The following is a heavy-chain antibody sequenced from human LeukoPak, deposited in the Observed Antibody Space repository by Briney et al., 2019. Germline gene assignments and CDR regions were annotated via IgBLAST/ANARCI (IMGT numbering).Heavy chain of an antibody. J-gene: IGHJ4*02. CDR3: ARAWHPMVRGVNPTGFDY. V-gene: IGHV4-59*01. D-gene: IGHD3-10*01. Sequence: PSETLSLTCTVSGGSISSYYWSWIRQPPGKGLEWIGYIYDSGSTNYNPSLKSRVTISVDTSKNQFSLKLSSVTAADTAVYYCARAWHPMVRGVNPTGFDYWGQGTLVTVSS. CDR1: GGSISSYY. CDR2: IYDSGST.